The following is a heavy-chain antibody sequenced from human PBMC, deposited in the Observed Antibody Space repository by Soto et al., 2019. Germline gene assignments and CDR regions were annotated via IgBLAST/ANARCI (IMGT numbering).Heavy chain of an antibody. CDR2: SRNKANSYST. D-gene: IGHD1-26*01. Sequence: EVQLVESGGGLFQPGGSLRLSCPPSGLPFSDHYMDWFRQAPGKGLEWVGRSRNKANSYSTEYAASVKGRFTISRDESKNSLYLQMNSLKTEDTAVYYCARFSGSYTRGLDYWGQGTLVTVSS. CDR3: ARFSGSYTRGLDY. J-gene: IGHJ4*02. CDR1: GLPFSDHY. V-gene: IGHV3-72*01.